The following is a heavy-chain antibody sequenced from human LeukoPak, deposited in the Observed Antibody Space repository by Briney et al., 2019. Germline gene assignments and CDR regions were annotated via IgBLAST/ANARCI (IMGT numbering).Heavy chain of an antibody. CDR3: ARDSRPRGGSCFDN. V-gene: IGHV3-7*01. CDR2: KKEDGSDK. J-gene: IGHJ4*02. Sequence: PGGSLRLSCAASGFSFNEYWMSWVRQAPAKGPEWVANKKEDGSDKYYIDSVKGRFTISRDDGTNSVFLEMNSLRPEDTGLYYCARDSRPRGGSCFDNWGQGTLVTVSS. CDR1: GFSFNEYW. D-gene: IGHD2-15*01.